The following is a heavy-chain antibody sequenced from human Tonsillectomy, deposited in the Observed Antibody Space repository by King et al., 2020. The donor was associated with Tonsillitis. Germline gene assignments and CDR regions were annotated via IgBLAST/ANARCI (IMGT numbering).Heavy chain of an antibody. CDR3: ARDLRSDLYGMDV. V-gene: IGHV3-30-3*01. J-gene: IGHJ6*02. Sequence: VQLVQSGGGVVQPGRSLRLSCAASGFTFSSYAMHWVRKAPGKGLEWVAVISYDGSNKYYADSVKGRFTISRDNSKNTLYLQMNSLRAEDTAVYYCARDLRSDLYGMDVWGQGTTVTVSS. D-gene: IGHD3-3*01. CDR2: ISYDGSNK. CDR1: GFTFSSYA.